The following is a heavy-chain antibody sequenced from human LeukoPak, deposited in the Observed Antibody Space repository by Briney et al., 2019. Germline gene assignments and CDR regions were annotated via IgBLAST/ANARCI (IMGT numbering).Heavy chain of an antibody. CDR3: ARSTFSYYYGSSGYYHGPFDY. D-gene: IGHD3-22*01. CDR2: IYYSGST. CDR1: GGSISSSSYY. J-gene: IGHJ4*02. V-gene: IGHV4-39*01. Sequence: PSETLSLTCTVSGGSISSSSYYWGWIRQPPGKGLEWIGSIYYSGSTYYNPSLKSRVTISVDTSKNQFSLKLSSVTAADTAVYYCARSTFSYYYGSSGYYHGPFDYWGQGTLVTVSS.